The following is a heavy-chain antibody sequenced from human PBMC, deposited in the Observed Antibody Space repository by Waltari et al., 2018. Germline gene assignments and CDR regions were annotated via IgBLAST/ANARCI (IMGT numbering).Heavy chain of an antibody. CDR3: AKNEDLWSGYYDY. Sequence: EVQLVESGGGLVQPGGSLRLSCAASGFTFSRYAMSWVRQAPGKGLGWVSAISGSGGSTYYADSVKGRFTISRDNAKNTLYLQMNSLRAEDTAVYYCAKNEDLWSGYYDYWGQGTLVTVSS. V-gene: IGHV3-23*04. CDR2: ISGSGGST. D-gene: IGHD3-3*01. CDR1: GFTFSRYA. J-gene: IGHJ4*02.